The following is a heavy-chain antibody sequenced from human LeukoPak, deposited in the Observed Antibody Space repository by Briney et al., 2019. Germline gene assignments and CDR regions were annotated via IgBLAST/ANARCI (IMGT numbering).Heavy chain of an antibody. CDR1: GYSISSGFY. Sequence: SETLSLTCTVSGYSISSGFYWGLIRQPPGKGLEWIGEINHSGSTNYNPSLKSRVTISVDTSKNQFSLKLSSVTAADTAVYYCARRGQRGYSYGPSRPYYFDYWGQGTLVTVSS. J-gene: IGHJ4*02. CDR3: ARRGQRGYSYGPSRPYYFDY. V-gene: IGHV4-38-2*02. CDR2: INHSGST. D-gene: IGHD5-18*01.